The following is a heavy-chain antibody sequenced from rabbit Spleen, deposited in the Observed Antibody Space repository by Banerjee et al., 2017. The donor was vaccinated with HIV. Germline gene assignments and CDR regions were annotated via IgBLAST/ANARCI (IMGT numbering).Heavy chain of an antibody. Sequence: QEQLEESGGDLVKPEGSLTLTCTASGFSFSSGFDMCWVRQAPGKGLEWIGCIYIGSGSTYYASWAKGRFTISKTSSTTVTLKMTSLTAADTATYFCARSTGRNYGFDLWGQGTLVTVS. V-gene: IGHV1S45*01. D-gene: IGHD7-1*01. CDR3: ARSTGRNYGFDL. CDR1: GFSFSSGFD. CDR2: IYIGSGST. J-gene: IGHJ4*01.